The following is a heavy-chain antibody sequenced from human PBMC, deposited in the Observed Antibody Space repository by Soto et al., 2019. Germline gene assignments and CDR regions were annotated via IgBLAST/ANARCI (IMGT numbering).Heavy chain of an antibody. J-gene: IGHJ3*02. Sequence: GGSLRLSCAASGFTLSDYSMHWVRQAAGKGLEYVSAISYKGDTTYYANSVKGRFTISRDNSKNTLYLQMGSLRAEDMAVYYCARVSGLGQAAFDIWGQGTMVTVS. V-gene: IGHV3-64*01. CDR3: ARVSGLGQAAFDI. CDR1: GFTLSDYS. D-gene: IGHD1-1*01. CDR2: ISYKGDTT.